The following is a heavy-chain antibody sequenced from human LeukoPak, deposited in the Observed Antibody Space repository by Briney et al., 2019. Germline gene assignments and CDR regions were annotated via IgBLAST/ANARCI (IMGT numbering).Heavy chain of an antibody. Sequence: GGSLRLSCAASGFTFSSYGMHWVRQAPGKGLEWEAFIRYDGSNKYYADSVKGRFTISRDNSKNTLYLQMNSLRAEDTAVYYCAKDSISSYYGSGSSMDVWGKGTTVTISS. CDR3: AKDSISSYYGSGSSMDV. CDR2: IRYDGSNK. D-gene: IGHD3-10*01. CDR1: GFTFSSYG. V-gene: IGHV3-30*02. J-gene: IGHJ6*03.